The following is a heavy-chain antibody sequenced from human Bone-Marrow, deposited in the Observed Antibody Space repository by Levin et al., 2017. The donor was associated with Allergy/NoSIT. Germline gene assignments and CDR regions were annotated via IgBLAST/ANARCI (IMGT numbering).Heavy chain of an antibody. D-gene: IGHD2-15*01. CDR3: VRPCSGGSCYSDAFDI. J-gene: IGHJ3*02. V-gene: IGHV3-53*01. CDR2: ILSGGET. Sequence: GESLKISCAASGFMVSRHHMNWVRQAPGKGLEWVSVILSGGETDYADSVKGRFTISRDSSKNTLHLQMNSLRAEDSAIYYCVRPCSGGSCYSDAFDIWGQGTVVTVSS. CDR1: GFMVSRHH.